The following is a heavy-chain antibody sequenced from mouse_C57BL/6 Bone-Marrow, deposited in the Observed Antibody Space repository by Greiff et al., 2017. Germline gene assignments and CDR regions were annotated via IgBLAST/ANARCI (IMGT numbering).Heavy chain of an antibody. CDR2: IYPGSGNT. CDR3: TRGGADYDY. CDR1: GYTFTDYY. J-gene: IGHJ2*01. Sequence: QVQLQQSGAELVRPGASVKLSCKASGYTFTDYYINWVKQRPGQGLEWIARIYPGSGNTYYNEKFKGKATLTAEKSSSTAYMQLSSLSAEDSAVYVCTRGGADYDYGGQGTTLTVSS. V-gene: IGHV1-76*01.